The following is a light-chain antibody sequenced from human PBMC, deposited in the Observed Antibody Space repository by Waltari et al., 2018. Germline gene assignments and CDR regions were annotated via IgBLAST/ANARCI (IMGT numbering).Light chain of an antibody. CDR3: QQYYSYTWT. CDR2: AAS. J-gene: IGKJ1*01. V-gene: IGKV1-8*01. CDR1: QGISSY. Sequence: AIRITQSPSSLSASTGERVTITCRASQGISSYLAWYQQTPGKAPKPLIYAASTLQSGVPSRFSGSGSGTDFTLTISCLQSEDFATYYCQQYYSYTWTFGQGTKVEIK.